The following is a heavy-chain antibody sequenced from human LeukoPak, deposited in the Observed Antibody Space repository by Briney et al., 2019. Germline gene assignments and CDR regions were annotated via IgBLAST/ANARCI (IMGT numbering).Heavy chain of an antibody. J-gene: IGHJ6*03. CDR2: IRSKAYGGTT. V-gene: IGHV3-49*04. CDR3: TREIRGYSYGLDYYYYMDV. Sequence: PGRSLRLSCTASGFTFGDYAMSWVRQAPGKGLEWVGFIRSKAYGGTTEYAASVKGRFTISRDDSKSIAYLQMNSLKTEDTAVYYCTREIRGYSYGLDYYYYMDVWGKGTTVTLSS. CDR1: GFTFGDYA. D-gene: IGHD5-18*01.